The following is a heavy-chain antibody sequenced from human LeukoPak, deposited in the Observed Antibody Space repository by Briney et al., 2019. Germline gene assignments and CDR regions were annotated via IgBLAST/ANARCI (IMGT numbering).Heavy chain of an antibody. CDR1: GGSISSSNW. J-gene: IGHJ4*02. V-gene: IGHV4-4*02. D-gene: IGHD6-13*01. CDR3: ARHVAFQQQLSSIDY. CDR2: IYRSGST. Sequence: SETLSLTCAVSGGSISSSNWWTWVRQPPGKGLEWIGEIYRSGSTNYNPSLKSRVTISVDKSKNQFSLKLSSVTAADTAVYYCARHVAFQQQLSSIDYWGQGTLVTVSS.